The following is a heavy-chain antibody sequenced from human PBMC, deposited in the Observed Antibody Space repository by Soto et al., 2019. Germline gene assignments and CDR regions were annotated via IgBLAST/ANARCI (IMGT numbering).Heavy chain of an antibody. CDR3: ARDNQELLFHYYYDFGMAV. CDR2: IKQDGSEK. Sequence: GVSLRLSCSASGFTFSSYWMSWVRQAPGKGLEWVANIKQDGSEKYYVDSVKGRFTISRDNAKNSLYLQMNSLRAEDTAVYYCARDNQELLFHYYYDFGMAVWGKGPTVIVSS. J-gene: IGHJ6*04. CDR1: GFTFSSYW. D-gene: IGHD1-7*01. V-gene: IGHV3-7*03.